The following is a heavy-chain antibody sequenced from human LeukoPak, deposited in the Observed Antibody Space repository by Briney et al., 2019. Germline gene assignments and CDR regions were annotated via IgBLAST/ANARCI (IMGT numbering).Heavy chain of an antibody. CDR1: GYSISSGYY. CDR3: ARRGYYDFWSGFDY. CDR2: IYHSGST. J-gene: IGHJ4*02. D-gene: IGHD3-3*01. Sequence: SETLSLTCAVSGYSISSGYYWGWIRPPPGKGLEWIGSIYHSGSTYYNPSLKSRVTISVDTSKNQFSLKLSSVTAADTAVYYCARRGYYDFWSGFDYWGQGTLVTVSS. V-gene: IGHV4-38-2*01.